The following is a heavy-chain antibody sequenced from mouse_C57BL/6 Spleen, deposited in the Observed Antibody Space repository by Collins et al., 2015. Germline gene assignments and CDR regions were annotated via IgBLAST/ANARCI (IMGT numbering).Heavy chain of an antibody. Sequence: QVQLKQSGPKLVRPGASVKLSCKASGYTFTDYYINWVKQRPGQGLEWIARIYPGNGNVYYSEKFKGKATLTAEKSSNIAYMQLSSLTSEDSAVYFCAREGLHMDYWGQGTSVTVSS. J-gene: IGHJ4*01. CDR2: IYPGNGNV. V-gene: IGHV1-76*01. CDR3: AREGLHMDY. CDR1: GYTFTDYY.